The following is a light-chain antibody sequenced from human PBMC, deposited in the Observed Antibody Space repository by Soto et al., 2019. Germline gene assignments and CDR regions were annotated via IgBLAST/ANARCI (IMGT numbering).Light chain of an antibody. Sequence: IQMTQSPSSLSAHVGDRVTITGRASQSISTYLNWYQQKPGKAPNLLIFAASSLQSGVPSTFSGSGSGTDFTLTISNLQPEDFATYYCQQSYSTPHTFGQGTRLEIK. CDR1: QSISTY. V-gene: IGKV1-39*01. CDR2: AAS. J-gene: IGKJ5*01. CDR3: QQSYSTPHT.